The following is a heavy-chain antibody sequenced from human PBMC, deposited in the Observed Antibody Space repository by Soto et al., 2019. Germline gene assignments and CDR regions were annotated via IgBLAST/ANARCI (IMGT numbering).Heavy chain of an antibody. CDR3: TRANWYSEY. D-gene: IGHD7-27*01. CDR1: GGSISNHY. CDR2: IYYNGST. V-gene: IGHV4-59*11. Sequence: QVQLQESGPGLVKPSETLSLTCTVSGGSISNHYWSWIRQPPGKGLEWIGYIYYNGSTNYNPSLKSRVTMSVDTSKTQVALKLSSVTAADTAVYYCTRANWYSEYWGQGTLVTVPS. J-gene: IGHJ4*02.